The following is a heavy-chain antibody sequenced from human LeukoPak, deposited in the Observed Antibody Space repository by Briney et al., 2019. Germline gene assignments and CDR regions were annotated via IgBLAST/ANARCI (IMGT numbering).Heavy chain of an antibody. D-gene: IGHD3-22*01. J-gene: IGHJ4*02. CDR3: ARDLSALGVITN. V-gene: IGHV3-30*02. CDR1: GFTFSSYG. CDR2: IRYDGSNK. Sequence: PGGSLRLSCAASGFTFSSYGMHWVRQAPGKGLEWVAFIRYDGSNKYYADSVKGRFTISRDNSKNTLYLQMNSLRAEDTAVYYCARDLSALGVITNWGQGTLVTVSS.